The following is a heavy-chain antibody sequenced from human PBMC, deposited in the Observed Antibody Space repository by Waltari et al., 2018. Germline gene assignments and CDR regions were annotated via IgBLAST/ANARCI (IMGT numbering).Heavy chain of an antibody. CDR1: GGTFSSYA. J-gene: IGHJ5*02. V-gene: IGHV1-69*01. D-gene: IGHD2-15*01. CDR2: IIPIFGTA. Sequence: QVQLVQSGAEVKKPGSSVKVSCKASGGTFSSYAISWVRQAPGQGLEWMGGIIPIFGTANYAQKFQGRGTITADESTSTAYMELSSLRSEDTAVYYCAREEGLYCSGGSCYSGQTLLDPWGQGTLVTVSS. CDR3: AREEGLYCSGGSCYSGQTLLDP.